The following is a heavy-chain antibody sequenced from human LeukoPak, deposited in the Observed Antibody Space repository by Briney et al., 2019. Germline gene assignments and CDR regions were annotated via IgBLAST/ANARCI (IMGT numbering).Heavy chain of an antibody. V-gene: IGHV1-69*06. CDR1: GYTFTGYY. CDR2: IIPIFGTA. J-gene: IGHJ4*02. D-gene: IGHD5-12*01. Sequence: ASVKVSCKASGYTFTGYYMHWVRQAPGQGLEWMGGIIPIFGTANYAQKFQGRVTITADKSTSTAYMELSSLRSEDTAVYYCARKDIVATGIDYWGQGTLVTVSS. CDR3: ARKDIVATGIDY.